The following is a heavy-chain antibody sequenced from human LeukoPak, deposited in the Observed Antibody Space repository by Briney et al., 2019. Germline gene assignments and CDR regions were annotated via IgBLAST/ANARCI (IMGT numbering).Heavy chain of an antibody. CDR3: ATTPPMVTDLDY. CDR2: VDPSDSYT. J-gene: IGHJ4*02. D-gene: IGHD5-18*01. CDR1: GYSFTSYW. V-gene: IGHV5-10-1*01. Sequence: GESLKISCKVSGYSFTSYWISWVRQMPGKGLEWMGRVDPSDSYTNYSPSFQGHVTISADKSISTAYLQWSSLKASDTAMYYCATTPPMVTDLDYWGQGTLVTVSS.